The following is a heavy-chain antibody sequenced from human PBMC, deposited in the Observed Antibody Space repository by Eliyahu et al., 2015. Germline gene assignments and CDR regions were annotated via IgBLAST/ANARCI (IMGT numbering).Heavy chain of an antibody. CDR1: XYTFTSYY. Sequence: QVQLVQSGAEVKKPGASVKVSCKASXYTFTSYYMHWVRQAPGQGLEWMGIINPSGGSTSYAQKFQGRVTMTRDTSTSTVYMELSSLRSEDTAVYYCAREGEGGVTDYWGQGTLVTVSS. CDR2: INPSGGST. CDR3: AREGEGGVTDY. V-gene: IGHV1-46*01. D-gene: IGHD3-16*01. J-gene: IGHJ4*02.